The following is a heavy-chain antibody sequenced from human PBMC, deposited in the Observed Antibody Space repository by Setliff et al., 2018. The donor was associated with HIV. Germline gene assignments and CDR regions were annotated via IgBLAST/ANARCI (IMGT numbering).Heavy chain of an antibody. CDR1: GFTLRSYA. CDR3: AKDGYSDYLNSYFDY. D-gene: IGHD4-17*01. CDR2: ISGAGATT. V-gene: IGHV3-23*01. Sequence: PGGSLRLSCEASGFTLRSYARYWVRQAPGKGLEWVAGISGAGATTYYADSVKGRFTISRDNFKDTLYLQMNSLRAEDTAVYYCAKDGYSDYLNSYFDYWGQGTLVTVSS. J-gene: IGHJ4*02.